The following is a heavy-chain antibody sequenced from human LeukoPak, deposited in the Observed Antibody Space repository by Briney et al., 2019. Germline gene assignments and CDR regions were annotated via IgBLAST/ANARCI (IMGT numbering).Heavy chain of an antibody. Sequence: SETLSLTCAVSGGSISSGGYSWSWIRQPPGKGLEWIGYIYHSGSTYYNPSLKSRVTISVDRSKNQFSLKLSSVTAADTAVYYCARGSFWCYWGQGTLVTVSS. CDR1: GGSISSGGYS. D-gene: IGHD3-3*01. J-gene: IGHJ4*02. V-gene: IGHV4-30-2*01. CDR2: IYHSGST. CDR3: ARGSFWCY.